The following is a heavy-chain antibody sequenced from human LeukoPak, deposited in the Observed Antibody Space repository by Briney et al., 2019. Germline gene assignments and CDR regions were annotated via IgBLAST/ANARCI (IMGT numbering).Heavy chain of an antibody. V-gene: IGHV1-46*01. D-gene: IGHD2-21*01. J-gene: IGHJ4*02. CDR2: INPSGGST. CDR3: AGLTDTGGGAGPRFDY. CDR1: GYTFTSYY. Sequence: ASVKVSCKASGYTFTSYYMHWVRQAPGQGLEWMGIINPSGGSTSYAQKFQGRVTMTRDTSTSTVYMELSSLRSEDTAVYYCAGLTDTGGGAGPRFDYWGQGTLVTVSS.